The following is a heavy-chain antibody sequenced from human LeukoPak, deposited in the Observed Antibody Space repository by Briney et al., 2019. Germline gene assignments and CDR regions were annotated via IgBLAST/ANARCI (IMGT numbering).Heavy chain of an antibody. CDR1: GFTVSSNY. Sequence: GGSLRLSCAASGFTVSSNYMSWVRQAPGKGLEWVSVIYSGGSTYYADSVKGRFTISRDNSKNTLYLQMNSLGAEDTAVYYCARASFWSGQGLYYYGMDVWGQGTTVTVSS. V-gene: IGHV3-53*01. J-gene: IGHJ6*02. CDR2: IYSGGST. CDR3: ARASFWSGQGLYYYGMDV. D-gene: IGHD3-3*01.